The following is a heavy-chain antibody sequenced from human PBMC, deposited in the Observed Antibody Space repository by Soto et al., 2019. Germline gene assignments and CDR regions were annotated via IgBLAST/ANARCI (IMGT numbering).Heavy chain of an antibody. V-gene: IGHV4-59*01. Sequence: SETLSLTCTVSGGSISSYFYIWVRQPPGKGLEWIGSVYYTGTTDYNHSLKSRVTISVDTSKTQFSLNLRSVTAADTAVYYCARALPAVPTAFDYWGRGNPVTVSS. J-gene: IGHJ4*02. D-gene: IGHD2-2*01. CDR2: VYYTGTT. CDR1: GGSISSYF. CDR3: ARALPAVPTAFDY.